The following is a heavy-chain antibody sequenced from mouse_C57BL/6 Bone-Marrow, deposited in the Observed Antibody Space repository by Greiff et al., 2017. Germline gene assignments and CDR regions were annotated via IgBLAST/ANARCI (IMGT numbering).Heavy chain of an antibody. CDR3: TTPYYSNPFAY. V-gene: IGHV14-4*01. Sequence: EVQLRQSGAELVRPGASVKLSCTASGFNIKDDYMHWVKQRPEQGLEWIGWIDPENGDTEYASKFQGKATITADTSSNTAYLQLSSLTSEDTAVYYCTTPYYSNPFAYWGQGTLVTVSA. CDR2: IDPENGDT. J-gene: IGHJ3*01. CDR1: GFNIKDDY. D-gene: IGHD2-5*01.